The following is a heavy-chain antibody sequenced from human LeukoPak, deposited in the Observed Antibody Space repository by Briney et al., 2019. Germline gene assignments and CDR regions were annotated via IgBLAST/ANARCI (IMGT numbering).Heavy chain of an antibody. Sequence: ASVKVSCKASGGTFSSYAISWVRQAPGQGLEWMGGIIPIFGTANYAQKFQGRVTITADESTSTAYMELSSLRSEDTGVYYCAREVGIRGHFDYWGRGTPVTVSS. J-gene: IGHJ4*02. CDR1: GGTFSSYA. CDR2: IIPIFGTA. CDR3: AREVGIRGHFDY. V-gene: IGHV1-69*13. D-gene: IGHD1-26*01.